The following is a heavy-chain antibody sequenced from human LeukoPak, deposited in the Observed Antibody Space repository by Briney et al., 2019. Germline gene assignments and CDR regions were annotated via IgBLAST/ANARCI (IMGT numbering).Heavy chain of an antibody. Sequence: PSETLSLTCTVSGGSISSGSYYWGWIRQPPGKGLEWIGSIYYSGSTYYNPSLKSRVTISVDTSKNQFSLKLSSVTAADTAVYYCARSYYYDSSGLTGDYWGQGTLVTVSS. CDR2: IYYSGST. V-gene: IGHV4-39*01. J-gene: IGHJ4*02. CDR1: GGSISSGSYY. CDR3: ARSYYYDSSGLTGDY. D-gene: IGHD3-22*01.